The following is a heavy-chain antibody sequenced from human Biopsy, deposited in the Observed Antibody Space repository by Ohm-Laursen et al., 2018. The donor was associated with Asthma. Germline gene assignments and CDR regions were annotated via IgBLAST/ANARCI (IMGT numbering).Heavy chain of an antibody. V-gene: IGHV4-34*01. J-gene: IGHJ4*02. D-gene: IGHD3-16*01. CDR1: GGYLTGHY. CDR2: IDQSGYT. Sequence: GTLSLTCTVYGGYLTGHYWNWIRPPPGRGLEWIGEIDQSGYTNYNPSLKSRVTISVDTSKNQLSLNLTSVIAADTAVYYCARDQGDSKFDYWGQGILVTVSS. CDR3: ARDQGDSKFDY.